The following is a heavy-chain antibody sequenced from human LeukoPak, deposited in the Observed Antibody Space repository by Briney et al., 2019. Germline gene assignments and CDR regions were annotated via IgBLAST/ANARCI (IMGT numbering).Heavy chain of an antibody. V-gene: IGHV4-59*01. Sequence: SETLSLTCTVSGGSISSYYWSWIRQPPGKGLEWIGYTYYSGSTNYNPSLKSRVTISVDTSKNQFSLKLSSVTAADTAVYYCARGEMATIEDAFDIWGQGTMVTVSS. D-gene: IGHD5-24*01. CDR1: GGSISSYY. CDR3: ARGEMATIEDAFDI. J-gene: IGHJ3*02. CDR2: TYYSGST.